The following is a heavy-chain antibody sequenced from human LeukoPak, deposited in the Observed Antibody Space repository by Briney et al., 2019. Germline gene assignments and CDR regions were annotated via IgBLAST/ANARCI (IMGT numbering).Heavy chain of an antibody. CDR1: GFTFSGSA. J-gene: IGHJ4*02. Sequence: PGGSLRLSCAASGFTFSGSAMHWVRQASGKGLEWVGRIRSKANSYATAYVASVKGRFTISRDDSKNTAYLQMNSLKTEDTAVYYCTSLITMVRGVEVSYWGQGTLVTVSS. CDR3: TSLITMVRGVEVSY. V-gene: IGHV3-73*01. CDR2: IRSKANSYAT. D-gene: IGHD3-10*01.